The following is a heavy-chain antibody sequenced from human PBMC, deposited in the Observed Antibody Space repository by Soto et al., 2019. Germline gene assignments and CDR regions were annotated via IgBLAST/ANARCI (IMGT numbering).Heavy chain of an antibody. V-gene: IGHV3-64*01. CDR3: ARGGLATTNPTDY. J-gene: IGHJ4*02. D-gene: IGHD5-12*01. CDR2: ISSDGSGT. CDR1: GFTFSDYA. Sequence: EVQLVESGGGLVQPGGSLRLSCEASGFTFSDYAMHWVRQAPGKGLEYVSGISSDGSGTYYGNSMKGRFTISRDNSKNTLYLRMGSLRAEDMAVYYCARGGLATTNPTDYWGQGTLVTVSS.